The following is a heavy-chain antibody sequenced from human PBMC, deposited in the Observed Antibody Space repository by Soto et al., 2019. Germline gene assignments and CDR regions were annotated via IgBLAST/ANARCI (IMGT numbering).Heavy chain of an antibody. CDR1: GFTFSSYA. J-gene: IGHJ4*02. D-gene: IGHD3-9*01. V-gene: IGHV3-30-3*01. Sequence: LRLSCAASGFTFSSYAMHWVRQAPGKGLEWVAVISYDGSNKYYADSVKGRFTISRDNSKNTLYLQMNSLRAEDTAVYYCARDSSLFSLDYWGQGTLVTVSS. CDR2: ISYDGSNK. CDR3: ARDSSLFSLDY.